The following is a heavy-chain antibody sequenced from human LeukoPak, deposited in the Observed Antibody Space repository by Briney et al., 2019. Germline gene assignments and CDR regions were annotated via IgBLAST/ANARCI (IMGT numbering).Heavy chain of an antibody. J-gene: IGHJ4*02. D-gene: IGHD4-17*01. CDR2: IILIFGIA. Sequence: ASVNVSCKSTGGTFSIYAISWVRQAPGQGLEWMGRIILIFGIANYAHKFQGRVTITADKSTSTAYMELSSLRSEDTAVYYCAGESHFQLRLLPDYWGQGTLVTVSS. CDR1: GGTFSIYA. CDR3: AGESHFQLRLLPDY. V-gene: IGHV1-69*04.